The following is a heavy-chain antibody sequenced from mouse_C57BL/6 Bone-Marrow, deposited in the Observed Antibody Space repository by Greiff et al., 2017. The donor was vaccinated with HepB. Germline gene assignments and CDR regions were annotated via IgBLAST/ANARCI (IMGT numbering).Heavy chain of an antibody. J-gene: IGHJ1*03. Sequence: QVQLQQPGAELVKPGASVKLSCKASGYTFTSYWMQWVKQRPGQGLEWIGEIDPSDSYTNYNQKFKGKATLTVDTSSSTAYMQLSSLTSEDSAVYYCARLYYGSSYGYFEVWGTGTTVTVSS. D-gene: IGHD1-1*01. V-gene: IGHV1-50*01. CDR1: GYTFTSYW. CDR3: ARLYYGSSYGYFEV. CDR2: IDPSDSYT.